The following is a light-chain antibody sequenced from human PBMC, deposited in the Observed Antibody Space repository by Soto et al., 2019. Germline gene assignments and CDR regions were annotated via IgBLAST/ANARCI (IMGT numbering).Light chain of an antibody. Sequence: EIVLTHSPGTLSLSPGERATLSCRASQSVSSSYLAWYQQKPGQAPRLLIYDASNRATGIPARFSGSGSGTDFTLTISSLEPEDFAVYYCQQRSNWPPVTFGQGTRLEIK. V-gene: IGKV3-11*01. CDR3: QQRSNWPPVT. J-gene: IGKJ5*01. CDR2: DAS. CDR1: QSVSSSY.